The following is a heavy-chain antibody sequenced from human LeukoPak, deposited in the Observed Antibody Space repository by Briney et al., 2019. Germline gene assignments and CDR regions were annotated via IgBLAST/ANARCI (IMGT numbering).Heavy chain of an antibody. Sequence: PGRSLRLSCAASGFTFSTHATHWVRQAPGKGLEWVALILYDGSNKHYADSVKGRFTISRDNSKNTLYLQMNSLRAEDTAVYYCARIPYGSGTYTDYWGQGTLVTVSS. CDR3: ARIPYGSGTYTDY. D-gene: IGHD3-10*01. V-gene: IGHV3-30-3*01. CDR1: GFTFSTHA. J-gene: IGHJ4*02. CDR2: ILYDGSNK.